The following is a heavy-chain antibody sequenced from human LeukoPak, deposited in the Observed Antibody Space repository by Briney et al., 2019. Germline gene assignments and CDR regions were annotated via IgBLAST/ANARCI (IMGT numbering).Heavy chain of an antibody. CDR1: GFTFSSYA. CDR2: ITTSGGST. D-gene: IGHD3-10*01. V-gene: IGHV3-23*01. CDR3: AKGAALGIYY. J-gene: IGHJ4*01. Sequence: GGSLRLSCAASGFTFSSYAMSWVRQAPGKGLQWVSSITTSGGSTYYADSVKGRFTISRDNSKNTLYLQMNSLRAEDTAVYYCAKGAALGIYYWGQGTLVTVSS.